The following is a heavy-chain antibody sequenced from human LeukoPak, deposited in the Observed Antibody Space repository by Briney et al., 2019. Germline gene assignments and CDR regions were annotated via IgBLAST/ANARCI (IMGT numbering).Heavy chain of an antibody. Sequence: SETLSLTCTVSGCSISSSSYYWGWIRQPPGKGLEWIGSIYYSGSTYYNPSLKSRVTISVDTSKNQFSLKLSSVTAADTAVYYCARSFSSGWWGGWGQGTLVTVSS. CDR1: GCSISSSSYY. CDR3: ARSFSSGWWGG. J-gene: IGHJ4*02. D-gene: IGHD6-19*01. V-gene: IGHV4-39*01. CDR2: IYYSGST.